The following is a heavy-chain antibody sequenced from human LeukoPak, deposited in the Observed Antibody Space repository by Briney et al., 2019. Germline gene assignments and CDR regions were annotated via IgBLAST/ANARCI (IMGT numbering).Heavy chain of an antibody. CDR1: GGTFSSYA. V-gene: IGHV1-69*13. CDR3: ARADDYGGTKGYFDL. CDR2: IIPIFGTA. Sequence: SVKVSCKASGGTFSSYAISWVRQAPGQGLEWMGGIIPIFGTANYAQKFQGRVTITADESTSTAYMELSSLRSEDTAVYYCARADDYGGTKGYFDLWGRGTLVTVSS. D-gene: IGHD4-23*01. J-gene: IGHJ2*01.